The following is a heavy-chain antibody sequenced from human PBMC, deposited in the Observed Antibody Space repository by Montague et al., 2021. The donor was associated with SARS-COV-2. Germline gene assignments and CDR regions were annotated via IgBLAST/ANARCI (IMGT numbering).Heavy chain of an antibody. CDR3: GRQGCSTPTADS. D-gene: IGHD2-15*01. CDR1: GDSLSIYF. CDR2: IAYSGST. V-gene: IGHV4-59*08. Sequence: SETLSLTCTVSGDSLSIYFWTWIRQPPGRGLEWIGYIAYSGSTNYNPSLKSRLTMSLDTSNNQFSLKVNSVTAADTAVYYCGRQGCSTPTADSWGHGTLVTVSS. J-gene: IGHJ5*01.